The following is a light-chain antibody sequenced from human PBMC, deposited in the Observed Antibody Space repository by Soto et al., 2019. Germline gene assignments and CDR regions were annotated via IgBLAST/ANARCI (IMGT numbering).Light chain of an antibody. V-gene: IGKV1D-16*01. CDR3: QQFHSYPIT. CDR2: FAS. J-gene: IGKJ5*01. CDR1: QGISTL. Sequence: DIQMTQSPSSLSASVGDTVTITCRASQGISTLLAWYQQKPGKAPKSLIYFASSLQSGIPSRFTASGSRKDFPLTISSLQPEDFATYYCQQFHSYPITFCHGTRLDNK.